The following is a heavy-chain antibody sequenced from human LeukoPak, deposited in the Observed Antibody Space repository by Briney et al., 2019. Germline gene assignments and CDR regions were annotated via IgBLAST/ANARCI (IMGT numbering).Heavy chain of an antibody. J-gene: IGHJ5*02. V-gene: IGHV3-7*03. CDR3: AKGGNCSSTSCYISWFDP. CDR1: GFTFSSYW. Sequence: GGSLRLSCAASGFTFSSYWMSWVRQAPGKGLEWVANIKQDGSEKYYVDSVKGRFTISRDNSKNTLYLQMNSLRAEDTAVYYCAKGGNCSSTSCYISWFDPWGQGTLVTVSS. D-gene: IGHD2-2*02. CDR2: IKQDGSEK.